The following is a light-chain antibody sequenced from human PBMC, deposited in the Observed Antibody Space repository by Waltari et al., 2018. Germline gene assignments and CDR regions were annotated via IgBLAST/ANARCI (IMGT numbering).Light chain of an antibody. J-gene: IGLJ1*01. CDR1: RIETKN. CDR2: YDS. V-gene: IGLV3-21*04. CDR3: QVWDSSSDHFV. Sequence: SYVLTQPPSVSVAPGKTAKINCEGNRIETKNVHWYQQKPGQAPVLVIYYDSDRPSGIPERFSGSNSGNTATLTISRVEAGDEADYYCQVWDSSSDHFVFGTGTKVTVL.